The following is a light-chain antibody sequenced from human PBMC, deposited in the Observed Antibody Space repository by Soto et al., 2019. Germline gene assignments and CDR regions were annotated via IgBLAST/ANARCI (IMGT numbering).Light chain of an antibody. J-gene: IGKJ4*01. CDR3: QQTYGTPLT. V-gene: IGKV1-39*01. CDR2: GAS. Sequence: DIQMTQSPSALSASVGDRVTITCRASQSLSSYLNWYQQKPGKAPKLLISGASSLQSGVPSRFSGSGSGTDFTLTISSLQPEDFATYYCQQTYGTPLTFGGGTKVEIK. CDR1: QSLSSY.